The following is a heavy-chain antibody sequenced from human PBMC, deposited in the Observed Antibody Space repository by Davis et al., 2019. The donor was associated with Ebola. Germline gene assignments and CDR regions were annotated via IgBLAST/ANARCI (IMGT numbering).Heavy chain of an antibody. CDR3: ATSSIQLWTYYFDY. J-gene: IGHJ4*02. D-gene: IGHD5-18*01. CDR1: GFTFSSYW. Sequence: GESLKISCAASGFTFSSYWMSCVRQAPGKGLEWVANIKQDGSEKYYVDSVKGRFTISRDNSKNTLYLQMNSLRAEDTAVYYCATSSIQLWTYYFDYWGQGTLVTVSS. V-gene: IGHV3-7*03. CDR2: IKQDGSEK.